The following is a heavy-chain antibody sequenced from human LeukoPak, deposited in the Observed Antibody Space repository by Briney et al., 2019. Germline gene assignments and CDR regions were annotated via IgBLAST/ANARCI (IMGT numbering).Heavy chain of an antibody. Sequence: PSETLSLTCTVSGGSISSYYCSWIRQPAGKGLEWIGRIYTSGSTNYNPSLKSRVTMSVDTSKNQFSLKLSSVTAADTAVYYCARVAHPGGVSYYGSGYDAFDIWGQGTMVTVSS. CDR3: ARVAHPGGVSYYGSGYDAFDI. J-gene: IGHJ3*02. D-gene: IGHD3-10*01. CDR1: GGSISSYY. V-gene: IGHV4-4*07. CDR2: IYTSGST.